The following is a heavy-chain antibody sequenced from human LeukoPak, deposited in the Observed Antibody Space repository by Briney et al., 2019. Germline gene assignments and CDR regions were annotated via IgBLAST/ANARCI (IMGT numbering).Heavy chain of an antibody. J-gene: IGHJ5*02. CDR2: ISSSSSYI. Sequence: GGSLRLSCAASGFTFSSYSMNWVRQAPGKGLEWVSSISSSSSYIYYGDSVKGRSTISRDNAKNSLYLQMNSLRAEDTAVYYCATETGYNYGFDHWGQGTLVTVSS. V-gene: IGHV3-21*01. D-gene: IGHD5-18*01. CDR1: GFTFSSYS. CDR3: ATETGYNYGFDH.